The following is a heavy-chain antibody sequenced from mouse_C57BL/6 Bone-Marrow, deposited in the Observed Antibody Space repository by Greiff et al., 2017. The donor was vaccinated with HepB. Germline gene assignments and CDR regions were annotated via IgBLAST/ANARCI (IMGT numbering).Heavy chain of an antibody. V-gene: IGHV1-18*01. CDR1: GYTFTDYN. CDR2: INPNNGGT. J-gene: IGHJ4*01. D-gene: IGHD2-14*01. CDR3: ARARRVPYYAMDY. Sequence: EVQRVESGPELVKPGASVKIPCKASGYTFTDYNMDWVKQSHGKSLEWIGDINPNNGGTIYNQKFKGKATLTVDKSSSTAYMELRSLTSEDTAVYYCARARRVPYYAMDYWGQGTSVTVSS.